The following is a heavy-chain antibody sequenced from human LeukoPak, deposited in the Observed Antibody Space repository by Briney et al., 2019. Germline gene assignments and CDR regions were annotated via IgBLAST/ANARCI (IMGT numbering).Heavy chain of an antibody. CDR3: ARGDSSGYYYVFAYDI. D-gene: IGHD3-22*01. Sequence: GGALRLSCAASGFTFEDFGMSWVRQAPGKGLERVSGINWNGGSTGYADSVKGRFTISRDNAKNSLYLQMNSLRAEDTALYYCARGDSSGYYYVFAYDIWGQGTMVTVSS. CDR1: GFTFEDFG. V-gene: IGHV3-20*04. J-gene: IGHJ3*02. CDR2: INWNGGST.